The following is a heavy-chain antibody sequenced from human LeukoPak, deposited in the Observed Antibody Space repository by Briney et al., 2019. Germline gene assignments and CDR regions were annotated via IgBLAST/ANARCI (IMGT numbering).Heavy chain of an antibody. D-gene: IGHD3-22*01. CDR1: GFTFSSYS. Sequence: GGSLRLSCAASGFTFSSYSMNWVRQAPGKGLEWVSSISSSSSYIYYADSVKGPFTISRDNAKNSLYLQMNSLRAEDTAVYYCARDPWDSSGYYPHLFDYWGQGTLVTVSS. CDR3: ARDPWDSSGYYPHLFDY. V-gene: IGHV3-21*01. J-gene: IGHJ4*02. CDR2: ISSSSSYI.